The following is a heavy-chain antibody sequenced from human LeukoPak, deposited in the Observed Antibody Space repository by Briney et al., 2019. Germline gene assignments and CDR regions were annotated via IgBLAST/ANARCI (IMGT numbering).Heavy chain of an antibody. J-gene: IGHJ3*02. CDR1: GGTFSSYA. CDR3: ASRVGRNYAFDI. D-gene: IGHD1-26*01. V-gene: IGHV1-69*01. CDR2: IIPTFGSA. Sequence: SVKVSCKASGGTFSSYAISWVRQAPGQGLEWMGGIIPTFGSANYAQKFQGRVTITADESTSTAYMELSSLRSEDTAVYYCASRVGRNYAFDIWGQGTMVTVSS.